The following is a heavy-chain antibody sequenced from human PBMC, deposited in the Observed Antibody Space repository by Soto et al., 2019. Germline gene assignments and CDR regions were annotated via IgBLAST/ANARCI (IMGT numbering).Heavy chain of an antibody. J-gene: IGHJ5*02. Sequence: SETLSLTCTVSGGSITDYSWVWIRQPAGKGLEWIGRIFSSGSTNYNPSLKGRITMSLDTSKNQFSLKLNSATATDTAVYFCARDQGVVVTADNWFDPWGQGSLVTVSA. D-gene: IGHD2-21*02. CDR1: GGSITDYS. V-gene: IGHV4-4*07. CDR3: ARDQGVVVTADNWFDP. CDR2: IFSSGST.